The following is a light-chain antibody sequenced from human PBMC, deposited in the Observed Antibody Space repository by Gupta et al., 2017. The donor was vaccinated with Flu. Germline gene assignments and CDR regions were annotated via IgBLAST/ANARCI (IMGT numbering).Light chain of an antibody. CDR3: APEDDTRNNWV. Sequence: QSVLTQPPSASATPGQRVTISCSGGYSNIETNYVSWFQQLPGTAPKLLMYRNIRRHSGVPERFSGSTSGTSAALAISGLRAEDEADYYCAPEDDTRNNWVFGGGTRLTVL. J-gene: IGLJ3*02. CDR1: YSNIETNY. CDR2: RNI. V-gene: IGLV1-47*01.